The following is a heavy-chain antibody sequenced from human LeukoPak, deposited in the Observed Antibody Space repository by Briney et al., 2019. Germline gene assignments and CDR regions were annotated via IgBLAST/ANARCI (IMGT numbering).Heavy chain of an antibody. J-gene: IGHJ4*02. CDR3: ARDGGFSGSRSFDY. CDR1: GGTFSSYA. CDR2: IIPIFGTA. Sequence: ASVKVSCKASGGTFSSYAISWVRQAPGQGLEWMGGIIPIFGTANYAQKFQGRVTITTDESTSTAYMELSSLRPEDTAVYYCARDGGFSGSRSFDYWGQGTLVTVSS. D-gene: IGHD1-26*01. V-gene: IGHV1-69*05.